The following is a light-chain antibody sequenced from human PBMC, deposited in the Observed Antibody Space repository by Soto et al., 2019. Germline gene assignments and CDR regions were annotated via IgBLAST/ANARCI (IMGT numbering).Light chain of an antibody. V-gene: IGLV2-14*01. CDR2: DVS. CDR3: SSYTSSSTD. Sequence: QSVLTQPASVSGSPGQSITISCTGTSSDVGGYNYVSWYQQHPGKAPKLMIYDVSNRPSGVSNRFSGSKSGNTASLTISGLQAEDEADYYCSSYTSSSTDFXTGTKVTVL. J-gene: IGLJ1*01. CDR1: SSDVGGYNY.